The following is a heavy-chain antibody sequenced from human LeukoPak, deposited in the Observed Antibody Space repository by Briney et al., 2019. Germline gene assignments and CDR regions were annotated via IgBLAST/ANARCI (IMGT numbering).Heavy chain of an antibody. D-gene: IGHD2-8*01. J-gene: IGHJ4*02. V-gene: IGHV4-39*07. CDR2: IYYSGST. Sequence: SETLSLTCTVSGGSISSSSYYWGWIRQPPGKGLEWIGSIYYSGSTYYNPSLKSRVTISVDTSKNQFSLKLSSVTAADTAVYYCARTPKKIVLMVYASRSYFDYWGQGTLVTVSS. CDR1: GGSISSSSYY. CDR3: ARTPKKIVLMVYASRSYFDY.